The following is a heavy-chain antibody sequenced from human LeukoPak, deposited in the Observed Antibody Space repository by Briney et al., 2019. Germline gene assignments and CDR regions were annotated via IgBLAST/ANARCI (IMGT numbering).Heavy chain of an antibody. CDR1: GFTFSGYW. J-gene: IGHJ6*02. V-gene: IGHV3-7*05. Sequence: GGSLRLSCAASGFTFSGYWMSWVRQAPGKGLEWVANIKQDGSEKYYVDSVKGRFTISRDNAKNSLYLQMNSLRAEDTAVYYCASFSGHYYGIDVWGQGTTVTVSS. CDR2: IKQDGSEK. CDR3: ASFSGHYYGIDV. D-gene: IGHD1-26*01.